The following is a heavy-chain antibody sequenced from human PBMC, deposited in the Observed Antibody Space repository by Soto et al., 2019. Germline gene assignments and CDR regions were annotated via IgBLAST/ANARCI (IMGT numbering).Heavy chain of an antibody. CDR1: GFSLRNTEES. CDR2: IYWDDEK. Sequence: QLTLKESGPTLVQATQTLTLTCSVSGFSLRNTEESVSWIRQPPGNALEWLGIIYWDDEKRYSPSVKSRLTVTKDTSKNPVVLMMTNLEPMDTGTYYCAHRRYQWNDWDCFDSWGQGTLVTVSS. J-gene: IGHJ5*01. D-gene: IGHD1-1*01. V-gene: IGHV2-5*02. CDR3: AHRRYQWNDWDCFDS.